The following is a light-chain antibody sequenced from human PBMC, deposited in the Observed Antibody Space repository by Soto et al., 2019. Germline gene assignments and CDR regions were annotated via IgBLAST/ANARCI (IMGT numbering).Light chain of an antibody. CDR3: QHFGSSPGYT. CDR1: QSVSSSS. V-gene: IGKV3-20*01. Sequence: EIVLTQSPGTLFLSPGERATLSCRASQSVSSSSLAWYQQKPGQAPRLLIYGASSRATGIPDRFSGSGSGTDFTLTISRPEPEDFAVYFCQHFGSSPGYTFGQGTKLQIK. J-gene: IGKJ2*01. CDR2: GAS.